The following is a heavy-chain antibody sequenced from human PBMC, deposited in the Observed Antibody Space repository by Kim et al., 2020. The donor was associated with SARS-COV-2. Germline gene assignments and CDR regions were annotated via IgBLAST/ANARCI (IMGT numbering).Heavy chain of an antibody. CDR3: ARASYSSSWYSRWFDP. CDR1: NS. V-gene: IGHV1-2*04. D-gene: IGHD6-13*01. Sequence: NSMTGVSKAPGQGVEWIGSINPTSGGTDDAQKFQGWFTMTRSTSISTAYMELSRLRSDDTAVYYCARASYSSSWYSRWFDPWGQGTLAT. J-gene: IGHJ5*02. CDR2: INPTSGGT.